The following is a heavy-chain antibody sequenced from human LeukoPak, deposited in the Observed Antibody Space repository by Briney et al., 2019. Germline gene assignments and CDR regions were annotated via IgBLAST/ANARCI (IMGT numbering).Heavy chain of an antibody. V-gene: IGHV4-59*01. D-gene: IGHD6-13*01. J-gene: IGHJ4*02. CDR1: RGSISTYY. CDR3: AGATIGAAGFSFDY. Sequence: SETLSLTCTVSRGSISTYYWTWIRQPPGKGLEWIGYIYYIGSTNYNPSLNSRVTISLDTSEKQFSLKLTSVTAADTALYYCAGATIGAAGFSFDYWGQGTLVTVSS. CDR2: IYYIGST.